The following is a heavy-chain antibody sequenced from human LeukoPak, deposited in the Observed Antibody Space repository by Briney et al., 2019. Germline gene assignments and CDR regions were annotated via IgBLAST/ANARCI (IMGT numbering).Heavy chain of an antibody. D-gene: IGHD6-13*01. CDR2: IYASGST. J-gene: IGHJ5*02. CDR1: GGSISSGNYY. V-gene: IGHV4-61*02. Sequence: SETLSLTCTVSGGSISSGNYYWTWIRQPAGKGLEWIGRIYASGSTNYNPSLKSRVTISVDTSKNQFSLKLSSVTAADTAVYYCARDNPTYSSSWWVGPVGWFDPWGQGTLVTVSS. CDR3: ARDNPTYSSSWWVGPVGWFDP.